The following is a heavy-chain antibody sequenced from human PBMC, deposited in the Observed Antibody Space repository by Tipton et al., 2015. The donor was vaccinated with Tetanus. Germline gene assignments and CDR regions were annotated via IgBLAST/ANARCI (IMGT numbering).Heavy chain of an antibody. CDR3: AKDSVAGGVANFDY. CDR2: ISYDGSHK. V-gene: IGHV3-30*18. J-gene: IGHJ4*02. CDR1: GFTFSSYA. D-gene: IGHD2-15*01. Sequence: SLRLSCAASGFTFSSYAMHWVRQAPGKGLEWVAVISYDGSHKYYADSVKGRFSISRDNSKNTLYLQMNSLRPEDTALYYCAKDSVAGGVANFDYWGQGTLVTVSS.